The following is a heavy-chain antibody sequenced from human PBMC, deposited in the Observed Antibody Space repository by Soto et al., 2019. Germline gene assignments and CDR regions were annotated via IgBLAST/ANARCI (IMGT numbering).Heavy chain of an antibody. J-gene: IGHJ4*02. CDR3: TSLGSSTSWQGENSYDY. V-gene: IGHV3-15*07. CDR1: GFTFSNAW. Sequence: GGSLRLSCAASGFTFSNAWMNWVRQAPGKGLEWVGRIKSKTDGGTTDYAAPVKGRFTISRDDSKNTLYLQMNSLKTEDTAVYYCTSLGSSTSWQGENSYDYWGQGTLVTVSS. D-gene: IGHD2-2*01. CDR2: IKSKTDGGTT.